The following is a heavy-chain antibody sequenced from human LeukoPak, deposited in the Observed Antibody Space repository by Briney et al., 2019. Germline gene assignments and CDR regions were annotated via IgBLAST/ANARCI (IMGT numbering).Heavy chain of an antibody. Sequence: PGGSLRLSCEASGFTFSSYAMSWVRQAPGKGLEWVSVISGTGGSTYYADSVKGRFTISRDNSQNTLYLQMNSLRADDTAVYYCARALGSYSDYWGQGTLVTVSS. CDR1: GFTFSSYA. CDR3: ARALGSYSDY. CDR2: ISGTGGST. D-gene: IGHD1-26*01. V-gene: IGHV3-23*01. J-gene: IGHJ4*02.